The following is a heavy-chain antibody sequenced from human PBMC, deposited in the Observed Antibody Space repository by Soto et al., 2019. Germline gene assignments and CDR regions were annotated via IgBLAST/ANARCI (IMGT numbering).Heavy chain of an antibody. V-gene: IGHV4-34*01. J-gene: IGHJ6*03. CDR2: INHSGGT. D-gene: IGHD3-10*01. CDR3: ARAPGFICFGDRKSYYHDHLDF. CDR1: GGSFSGYY. Sequence: SETLSLTCAVYGGSFSGYYWSWIRQPPGKGLEWIGEINHSGGTNYNPSLKSRVTISVDTSKNQFSLKLSSVTAADTAVYYCARAPGFICFGDRKSYYHDHLDFWGKGTTGTGSS.